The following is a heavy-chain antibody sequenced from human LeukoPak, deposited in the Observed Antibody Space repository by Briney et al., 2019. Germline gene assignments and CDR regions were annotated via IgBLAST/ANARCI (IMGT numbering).Heavy chain of an antibody. J-gene: IGHJ4*02. CDR1: GFTFSSYS. V-gene: IGHV3-21*01. Sequence: GGSLRLSCAASGFTFSSYSMNWLRQAPGKVLEWVSSISSTSSYIYYADSVKGRFTISRDNAKNSLYLQMNSLRAEDTAVYYCATFSNYLDYWGQGTLVTVSS. CDR3: ATFSNYLDY. D-gene: IGHD4-11*01. CDR2: ISSTSSYI.